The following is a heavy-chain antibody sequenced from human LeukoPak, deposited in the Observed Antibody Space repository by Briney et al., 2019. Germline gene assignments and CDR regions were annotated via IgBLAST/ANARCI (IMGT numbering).Heavy chain of an antibody. V-gene: IGHV3-30*18. D-gene: IGHD5-18*01. CDR1: GFTFSSYG. Sequence: GGSLRLSCAASGFTFSSYGMHWVRQAPGKGLEWVAVISYDGSNKYYADSVKGRFTISRDNSKNTLYLQMNSLRAEDTAVYYCAKDMGARGYSYGYPVGYFDYWGQGTLVTVSS. CDR3: AKDMGARGYSYGYPVGYFDY. J-gene: IGHJ4*02. CDR2: ISYDGSNK.